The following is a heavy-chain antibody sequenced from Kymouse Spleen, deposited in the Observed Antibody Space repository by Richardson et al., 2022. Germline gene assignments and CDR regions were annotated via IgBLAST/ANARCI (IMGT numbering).Heavy chain of an antibody. CDR2: ISYDGSNK. Sequence: QVQLVESGGGVVQPGRSLRLSCAASGFTFSSYGMHWVRQAPGKGLEWVAVISYDGSNKYYADSVKGRFTISRDNSKNTLYLQMNSLRAEDTAVYYCAKDTMVRGVIIYYFDYWGQGTLVTVSS. V-gene: IGHV3-30*18. J-gene: IGHJ4*02. CDR3: AKDTMVRGVIIYYFDY. D-gene: IGHD3-10*01. CDR1: GFTFSSYG.